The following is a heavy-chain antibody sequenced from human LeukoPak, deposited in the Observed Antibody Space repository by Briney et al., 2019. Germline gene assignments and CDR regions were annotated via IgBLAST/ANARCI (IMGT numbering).Heavy chain of an antibody. V-gene: IGHV3-15*01. CDR2: IKSKTDGGTT. D-gene: IGHD4-17*01. Sequence: GGSLRLSCAASGFTLGNAWMSWVRQAPGKGLEWVGRIKSKTDGGTTDYAAPVKGRFTISRDDSKNTLYLQMNSLKTEDTAVYYCTTVMDGDLDIDYWGQGTLVTVSS. CDR1: GFTLGNAW. CDR3: TTVMDGDLDIDY. J-gene: IGHJ4*02.